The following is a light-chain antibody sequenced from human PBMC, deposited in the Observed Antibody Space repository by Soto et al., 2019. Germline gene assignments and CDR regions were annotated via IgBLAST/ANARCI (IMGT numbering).Light chain of an antibody. Sequence: DIQMTQSPSSLSASVGDRVTITCRASQSISIYLNWYQQQPGKAPKLLIYAASSLQSGVPSRFGVSGSGTDFTLTISSLQLEDFATYYCQQSYSSPPTFGQGTKVEIK. J-gene: IGKJ1*01. CDR2: AAS. CDR1: QSISIY. V-gene: IGKV1-39*01. CDR3: QQSYSSPPT.